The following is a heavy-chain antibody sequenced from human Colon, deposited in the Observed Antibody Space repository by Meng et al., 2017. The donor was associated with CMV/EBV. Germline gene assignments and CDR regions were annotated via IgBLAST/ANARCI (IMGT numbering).Heavy chain of an antibody. D-gene: IGHD6-19*01. CDR1: GISFKSYA. CDR3: ARDYPWDSSPIHCPGAFDI. CDR2: ISSAGDEI. V-gene: IGHV3-21*01. Sequence: ESLKISCAFSGISFKSYAMSWVRQAPGQGLEWVAVISSAGDEIYYAESVQGRVIISRDNAENSLYLQMNSLTAEDTALYYCARDYPWDSSPIHCPGAFDIWGQGTMVTVSS. J-gene: IGHJ3*02.